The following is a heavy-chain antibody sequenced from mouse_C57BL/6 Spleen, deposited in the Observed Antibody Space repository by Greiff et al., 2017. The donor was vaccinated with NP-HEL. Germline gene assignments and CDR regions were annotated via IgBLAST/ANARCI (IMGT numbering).Heavy chain of an antibody. CDR3: ARRMGYFDY. D-gene: IGHD4-1*01. Sequence: EVKLVESGGDLVKPGGSLKLSCAASGFTFSSYGMSWVRQTPDKRLEWVATISSGGSYTYYPDSVKGRFTISRDNAKNTLYLQMSSLKSEDTAMYYCARRMGYFDYWGQGTTLTASS. J-gene: IGHJ2*01. V-gene: IGHV5-6*02. CDR2: ISSGGSYT. CDR1: GFTFSSYG.